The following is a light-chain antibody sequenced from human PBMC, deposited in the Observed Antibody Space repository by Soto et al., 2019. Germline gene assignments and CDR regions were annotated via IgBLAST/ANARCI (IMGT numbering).Light chain of an antibody. CDR2: SAS. CDR1: QDISTH. V-gene: IGKV1-9*01. Sequence: DIQLTQSPSFLSSSPGDRVTITCRASQDISTHFAWYQQKPGGAPKLLIFSASTVTSGVPTGFSGSGSGTEFTITISSLQAEDFASYYRQQVRHYPLTFGGGTKVEIK. CDR3: QQVRHYPLT. J-gene: IGKJ4*01.